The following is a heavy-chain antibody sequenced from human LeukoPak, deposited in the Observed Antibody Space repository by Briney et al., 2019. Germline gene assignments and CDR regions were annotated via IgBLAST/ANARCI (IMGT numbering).Heavy chain of an antibody. CDR2: INHSGST. J-gene: IGHJ5*02. Sequence: SETLSLTCAVYGGSFSGYYWSWIRQPPGKGLEWIGEINHSGSTNYNPSLKSRVTISVDTSKNQFSLKLSSVTAADTAVYYCARVRSNYVGFDPWGQGTLVTVSS. CDR1: GGSFSGYY. V-gene: IGHV4-34*01. D-gene: IGHD4-11*01. CDR3: ARVRSNYVGFDP.